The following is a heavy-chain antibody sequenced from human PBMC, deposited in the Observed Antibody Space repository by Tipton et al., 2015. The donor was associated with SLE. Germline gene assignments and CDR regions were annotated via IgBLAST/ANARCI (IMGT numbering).Heavy chain of an antibody. V-gene: IGHV4-39*07. CDR2: IYYSGST. J-gene: IGHJ4*02. CDR1: GGSISSSSYY. D-gene: IGHD2-2*01. Sequence: LRLSCTVSGGSISSSSYYWGWIRQPPGKGLEWIGSIYYSGSTHYNPSLKSRVTISVDTSKNQFSLKLSSVTAADTAVYHCARGKDIVVVWGQGTLVTVSS. CDR3: ARGKDIVVV.